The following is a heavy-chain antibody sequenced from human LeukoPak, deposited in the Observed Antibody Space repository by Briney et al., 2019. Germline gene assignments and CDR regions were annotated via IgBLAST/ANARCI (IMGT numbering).Heavy chain of an antibody. Sequence: ASVKVSCKASGYTFTSYYMHWVRQAPGQGLEWMGIINPSGGSTSYAQKFQGRVTITRDTSASTAYMELSSLRSEDTAVYYCARDNSGWNYYYGMDVWGQGTTVTVSS. CDR2: INPSGGST. CDR3: ARDNSGWNYYYGMDV. CDR1: GYTFTSYY. D-gene: IGHD6-19*01. J-gene: IGHJ6*02. V-gene: IGHV1-46*01.